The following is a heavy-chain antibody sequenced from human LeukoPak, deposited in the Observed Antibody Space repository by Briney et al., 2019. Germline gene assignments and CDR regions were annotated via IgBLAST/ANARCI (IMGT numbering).Heavy chain of an antibody. Sequence: SETLSHTCAVYGGSFSGYYWSWIRQPPGKGLEWIGEINHSGSTNYNPSLKSRVTISVDTSKNQFSLKLSSVTAADTAVYYCARVEYSSFVDYWGQGTLVTVSS. CDR1: GGSFSGYY. V-gene: IGHV4-34*01. CDR3: ARVEYSSFVDY. J-gene: IGHJ4*02. CDR2: INHSGST. D-gene: IGHD6-6*01.